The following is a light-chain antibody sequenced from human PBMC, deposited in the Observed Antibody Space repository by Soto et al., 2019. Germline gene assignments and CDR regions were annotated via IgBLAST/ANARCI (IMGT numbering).Light chain of an antibody. Sequence: SYVLTQRPSVSVAPEKTASITCGGANIGDKAVHWYQHRPGQAPRLVIYYDFERPSGIHERFSGSNSGNTATLTISRVEAGDEADYYCQVWDTANDHPIFGGGTQLTVL. J-gene: IGLJ2*01. CDR1: NIGDKA. V-gene: IGLV3-21*04. CDR3: QVWDTANDHPI. CDR2: YDF.